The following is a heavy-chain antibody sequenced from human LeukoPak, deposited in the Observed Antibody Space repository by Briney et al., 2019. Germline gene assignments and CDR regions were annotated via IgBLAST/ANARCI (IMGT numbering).Heavy chain of an antibody. CDR3: ARTPGYDYVWGSYRLGFDY. Sequence: SETLSLTCAVYGGSFSGYYWSWIRQPPGKGLEWIGEINHSGSTNYNPSLKSRVTISVDTSKNQFSLKLSSVTAADTAVYYCARTPGYDYVWGSYRLGFDYWGQGTLVTVSS. CDR2: INHSGST. V-gene: IGHV4-34*01. D-gene: IGHD3-16*02. CDR1: GGSFSGYY. J-gene: IGHJ4*02.